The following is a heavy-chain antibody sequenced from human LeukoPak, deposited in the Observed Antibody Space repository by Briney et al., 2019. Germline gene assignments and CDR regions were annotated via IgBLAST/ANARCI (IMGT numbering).Heavy chain of an antibody. Sequence: ASVKVSCKASGYTFTSYGISWVRQAPGQGLEWMGWISAYNGNTNYAQKLQGRVTMTTDTSTSTAYMELRSLRSDDTAVYYCARVGFYYNILTGYPYFGYWGQGTLVTVSS. CDR3: ARVGFYYNILTGYPYFGY. J-gene: IGHJ4*02. V-gene: IGHV1-18*01. D-gene: IGHD3-9*01. CDR2: ISAYNGNT. CDR1: GYTFTSYG.